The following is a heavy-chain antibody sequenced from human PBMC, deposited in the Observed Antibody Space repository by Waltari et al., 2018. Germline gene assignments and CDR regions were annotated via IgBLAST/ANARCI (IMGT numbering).Heavy chain of an antibody. CDR2: ISPIVVTA. J-gene: IGHJ5*02. D-gene: IGHD5-18*01. CDR1: GGTFSSSA. CDR3: ARDVGAVDTAPENWFDP. V-gene: IGHV1-69*12. Sequence: QVQLVQSGAEVKKPGSSVKVSCKASGGTFSSSAISWVRQAPGQGLEWMGGISPIVVTANYAQKFQGRVTITADESTSTAYMELSSLRSEDTAVYYCARDVGAVDTAPENWFDPWGQGTLVTVSS.